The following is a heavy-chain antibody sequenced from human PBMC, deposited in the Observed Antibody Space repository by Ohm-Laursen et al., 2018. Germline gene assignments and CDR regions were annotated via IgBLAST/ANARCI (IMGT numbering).Heavy chain of an antibody. V-gene: IGHV1-69*01. CDR1: GGTFSSYA. Sequence: SSVKVSCKASGGTFSSYAISWVRQAPGQGLEWMGGIIPIFGTANYAQKFQGRVTITADESTSTAYMELSSLRSEDTAVYFCATLRSLEWWFDIWGQGTLVTVSS. D-gene: IGHD3-3*01. CDR2: IIPIFGTA. J-gene: IGHJ5*02. CDR3: ATLRSLEWWFDI.